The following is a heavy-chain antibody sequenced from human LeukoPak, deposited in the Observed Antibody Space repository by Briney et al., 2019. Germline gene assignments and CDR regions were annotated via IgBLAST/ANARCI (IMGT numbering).Heavy chain of an antibody. D-gene: IGHD1-26*01. CDR1: GFTLFWHV. V-gene: IGHV3-64D*06. Sequence: GGSLRLSCSASGFTLFWHVMHWVRQAPGKPLEYVSFIHHNGDITSYADSVRGRFTVSGDNSKNTLFLDLTSLRTDDTAVYYCARDMSGTYSFDYWGQGTLVTVSS. CDR2: IHHNGDIT. CDR3: ARDMSGTYSFDY. J-gene: IGHJ4*02.